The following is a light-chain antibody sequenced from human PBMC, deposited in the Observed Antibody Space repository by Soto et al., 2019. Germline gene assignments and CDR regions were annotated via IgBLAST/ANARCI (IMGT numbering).Light chain of an antibody. Sequence: QSSLTQPASVSWSPGQSITISCTGTSSDVGLYNLVSWYQQDPGKAPKLMIYEGTKRPSGVSNRFSGSKSGNTASLTISGLQAEDEADYYCCSYAGSSTLVFGTGTKVTVL. CDR1: SSDVGLYNL. CDR2: EGT. CDR3: CSYAGSSTLV. J-gene: IGLJ1*01. V-gene: IGLV2-23*01.